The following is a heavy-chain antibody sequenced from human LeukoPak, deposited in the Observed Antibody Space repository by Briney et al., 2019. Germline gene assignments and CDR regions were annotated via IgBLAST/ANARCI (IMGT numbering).Heavy chain of an antibody. Sequence: SETLSLTCTVSGGSISSYYWSWIRQPPGKGLEWIGYIYYSGSTNYNPSLKSRVTISVDTSKNQFSLKLSSVTAADTAVYYCASGSSWYYYYYGMDVRGQGTTVTVSS. CDR3: ASGSSWYYYYYGMDV. CDR2: IYYSGST. V-gene: IGHV4-59*01. D-gene: IGHD6-13*01. CDR1: GGSISSYY. J-gene: IGHJ6*02.